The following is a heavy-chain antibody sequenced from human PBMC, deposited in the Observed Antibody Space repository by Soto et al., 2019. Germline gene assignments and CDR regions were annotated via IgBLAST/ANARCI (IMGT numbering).Heavy chain of an antibody. CDR2: IYHSGST. V-gene: IGHV4-30-2*01. J-gene: IGHJ4*02. CDR1: GGCISSGGYS. Sequence: QLQLQESGSGLVKPSQTLSLTCAVSGGCISSGGYSWSWIRQPPGKGLEWIGYIYHSGSTYYNPSLKSRVTISLDRSKKQFSLKLSSVTAAETAVYYCARGMTTVTTLDYWGQGTLVTVSS. CDR3: ARGMTTVTTLDY. D-gene: IGHD4-17*01.